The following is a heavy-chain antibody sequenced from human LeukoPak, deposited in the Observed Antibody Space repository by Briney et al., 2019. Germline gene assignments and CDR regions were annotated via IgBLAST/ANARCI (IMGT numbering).Heavy chain of an antibody. D-gene: IGHD2-15*01. J-gene: IGHJ4*02. CDR1: GGSISSSGSY. Sequence: SETLSLTCTVSGGSISSSGSYWGWIRQPPGKGLEWIGSIYYSGSTYYNPSLKSRVTISVDTSENQFSLKMTSVTAADTAVYYCARLYWSGGSCYLDSWGQGTLVTVSS. V-gene: IGHV4-39*01. CDR2: IYYSGST. CDR3: ARLYWSGGSCYLDS.